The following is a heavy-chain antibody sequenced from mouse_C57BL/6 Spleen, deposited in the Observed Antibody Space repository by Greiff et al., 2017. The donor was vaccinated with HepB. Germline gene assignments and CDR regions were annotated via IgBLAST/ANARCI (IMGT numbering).Heavy chain of an antibody. J-gene: IGHJ4*01. V-gene: IGHV3-6*01. CDR2: ISYDGSN. Sequence: EVQLQESGPGLVKPSQSLSLTCSVTGYSITSGYYWNWIRQFPGNKLEWMGYISYDGSNNYNPSLKNRISITRDTSKNQFFLQFNSVTTEDTATYYCARGSYYYAMDYWGQGTSVTVSS. CDR1: GYSITSGYY. CDR3: ARGSYYYAMDY.